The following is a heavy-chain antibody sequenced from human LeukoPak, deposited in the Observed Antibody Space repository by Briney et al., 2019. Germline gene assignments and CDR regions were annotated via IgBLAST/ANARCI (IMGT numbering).Heavy chain of an antibody. CDR3: STSGSYSMFDY. J-gene: IGHJ4*02. V-gene: IGHV3-15*01. Sequence: GGSLRLSCAASGFTFSNAGMSWVRQAPGKGLEWVGRIKSKTDGGTTNYAAPVKGRFTISRDDSKNTLYLQMNSLKTEDTAVYYCSTSGSYSMFDYWGQGTLVTVSS. D-gene: IGHD1-26*01. CDR2: IKSKTDGGTT. CDR1: GFTFSNAG.